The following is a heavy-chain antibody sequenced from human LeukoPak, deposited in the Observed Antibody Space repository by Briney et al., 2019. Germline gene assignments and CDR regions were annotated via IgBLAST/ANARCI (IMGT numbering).Heavy chain of an antibody. Sequence: SETLSLTCTVSGFSISSGYYWGWIRQPPGKGLEWIGSIPPSGSTYYNPSLRSRVTMSVDTSKNQFSLKLSSVTAADTAVYYCARGGYSSGWYANYLDYWGQGTLVTVSS. CDR3: ARGGYSSGWYANYLDY. CDR2: IPPSGST. J-gene: IGHJ4*02. V-gene: IGHV4-38-2*02. CDR1: GFSISSGYY. D-gene: IGHD6-19*01.